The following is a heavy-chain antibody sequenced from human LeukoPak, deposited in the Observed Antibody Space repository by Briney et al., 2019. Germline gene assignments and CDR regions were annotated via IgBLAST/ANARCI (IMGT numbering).Heavy chain of an antibody. CDR1: GYTFSSYA. V-gene: IGHV1-69*04. D-gene: IGHD3-3*01. Sequence: GASVKVSCKASGYTFSSYAISWVRQAPGQGLEWMGRIIPILGIANYAQKFQGRVTITADKSTSTAYMELSSLRSEDTAVYYCARESVEGPYWGQGTLVTVSS. CDR2: IIPILGIA. J-gene: IGHJ4*02. CDR3: ARESVEGPY.